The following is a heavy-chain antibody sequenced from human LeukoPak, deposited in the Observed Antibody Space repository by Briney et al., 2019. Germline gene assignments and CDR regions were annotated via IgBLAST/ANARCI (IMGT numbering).Heavy chain of an antibody. V-gene: IGHV1-8*01. CDR3: ARGMRWLQSLYY. CDR2: MNPNSGNT. J-gene: IGHJ4*02. CDR1: GYTFTSYD. Sequence: ASVKVSCKASGYTFTSYDINWVRQATGQGLEWMGWMNPNSGNTGYAQKFQGRVTMTRNTSISTAYMELSSLRSEDTAVYYCARGMRWLQSLYYWGQGTLVIVSS. D-gene: IGHD5-24*01.